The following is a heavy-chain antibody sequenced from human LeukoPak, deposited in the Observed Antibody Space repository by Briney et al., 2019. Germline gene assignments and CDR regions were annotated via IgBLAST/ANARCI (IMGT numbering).Heavy chain of an antibody. Sequence: GASVKVSCKASGYTFPGYGISWVRQAPGQGLEWMGWISGYNGNTHYAQKLQGRVTMTTDTSTSTAYMELRSLRSDDTAVYYCARGPYCSGGACYSQYFDYWGQGTLVTVSS. V-gene: IGHV1-18*01. CDR3: ARGPYCSGGACYSQYFDY. D-gene: IGHD2-15*01. CDR2: ISGYNGNT. CDR1: GYTFPGYG. J-gene: IGHJ4*02.